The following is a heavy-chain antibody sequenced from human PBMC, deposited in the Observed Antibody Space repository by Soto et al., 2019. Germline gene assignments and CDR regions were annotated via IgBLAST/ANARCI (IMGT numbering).Heavy chain of an antibody. Sequence: QVQLVESGGGVVQPGRSLRLSCAASGFTFSSYGMHWVRQAPGKGLEWVAVISYDGSNKYYADSVKGRFTISRDNSKNTLYLQMNSLRAEDTAVYYCAKDSTIVVVTTGFDYWGQGTLVTVSS. CDR2: ISYDGSNK. J-gene: IGHJ4*02. CDR1: GFTFSSYG. V-gene: IGHV3-30*18. CDR3: AKDSTIVVVTTGFDY. D-gene: IGHD2-21*02.